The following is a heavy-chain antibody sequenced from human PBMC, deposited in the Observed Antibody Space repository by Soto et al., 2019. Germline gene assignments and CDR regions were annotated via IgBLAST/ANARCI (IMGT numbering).Heavy chain of an antibody. CDR1: GGSISSYY. CDR3: ARIYCSSVRCSAHFDY. CDR2: IYYSGST. Sequence: QVQLQESGPGLVKPSETLSLTCTVSGGSISSYYWSWIRQPPGKGLEWIGYIYYSGSTKYNPSLKSRVTISVDTSKNQFSLKLSSVAAADTAVYFCARIYCSSVRCSAHFDYWGQGTLFTVSS. V-gene: IGHV4-59*08. J-gene: IGHJ4*02. D-gene: IGHD2-2*01.